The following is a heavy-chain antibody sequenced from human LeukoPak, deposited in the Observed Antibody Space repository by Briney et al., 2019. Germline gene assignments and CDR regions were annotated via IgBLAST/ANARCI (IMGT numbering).Heavy chain of an antibody. Sequence: ASVKVSCKASGSTFTSYGISWVRQAPGQGLEWMGWISAYNGNTNYAQKLQGRVTMTTDTSTSTAYMELRSLRSDDTAVYYCARGPYCTNGVCYTEVDYWGQGTLVTVSS. J-gene: IGHJ4*02. CDR3: ARGPYCTNGVCYTEVDY. CDR2: ISAYNGNT. V-gene: IGHV1-18*01. CDR1: GSTFTSYG. D-gene: IGHD2-8*01.